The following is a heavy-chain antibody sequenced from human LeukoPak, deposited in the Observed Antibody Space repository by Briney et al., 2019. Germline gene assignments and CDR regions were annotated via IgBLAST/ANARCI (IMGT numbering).Heavy chain of an antibody. Sequence: PSETLSLTCTVSRGSISSSSDYWGWIRQPPGKGLEWIGSIYYSGSTYYNPSLKSRVTIAVDTSRNQFSLKLSSVTAADTAVYYCARGPNWGLFDYWGQGTLVTVSS. D-gene: IGHD7-27*01. CDR1: RGSISSSSDY. CDR2: IYYSGST. V-gene: IGHV4-39*01. J-gene: IGHJ4*02. CDR3: ARGPNWGLFDY.